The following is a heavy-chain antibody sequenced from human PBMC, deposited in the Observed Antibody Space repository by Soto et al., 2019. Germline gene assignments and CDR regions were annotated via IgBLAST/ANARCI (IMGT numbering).Heavy chain of an antibody. CDR2: ISGSGGST. CDR3: AKFEAGGMVYVYYYYYGMDV. D-gene: IGHD2-8*01. J-gene: IGHJ6*02. CDR1: GFTFSSYA. V-gene: IGHV3-23*01. Sequence: GGSLRLSCAASGFTFSSYAMSWVRQAPGKGLEWVSAISGSGGSTYYADSVKGRFTISRDNSKNTLYLQMNSLRAEDTAVYYCAKFEAGGMVYVYYYYYGMDVWGQGTTVTVSS.